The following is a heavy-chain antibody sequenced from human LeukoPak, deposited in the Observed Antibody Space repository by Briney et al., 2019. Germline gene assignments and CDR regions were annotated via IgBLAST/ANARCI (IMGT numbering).Heavy chain of an antibody. CDR2: ISGSGGST. Sequence: GGSLRLSCAASGFTFSSYGMSWVRQAPGKGLEWVSAISGSGGSTYYADSVKGRFTISRDNSKNTLYLQMNSLRAEDTAVYYCARDDLAALGYWGQGTLVTVSS. CDR1: GFTFSSYG. CDR3: ARDDLAALGY. J-gene: IGHJ4*02. V-gene: IGHV3-23*01. D-gene: IGHD2-15*01.